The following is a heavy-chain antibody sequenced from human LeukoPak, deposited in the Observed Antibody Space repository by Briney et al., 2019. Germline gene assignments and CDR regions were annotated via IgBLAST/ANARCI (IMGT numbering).Heavy chain of an antibody. Sequence: RPGGSLRLSCAASGFTFSSHGMNWVRQAPGKGLEWVSGISPSGGITYYTDSVKGRFTISRDNSKNTVSLQMNSLRGEDTAVYYCAKDDDWGRYKHWGQGTLVTVSS. D-gene: IGHD3-16*01. V-gene: IGHV3-23*01. CDR3: AKDDDWGRYKH. J-gene: IGHJ1*01. CDR2: ISPSGGIT. CDR1: GFTFSSHG.